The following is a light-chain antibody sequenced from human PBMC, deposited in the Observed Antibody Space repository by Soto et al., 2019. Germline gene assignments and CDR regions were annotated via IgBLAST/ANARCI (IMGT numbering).Light chain of an antibody. CDR1: SSDVGAYNY. Sequence: QSVLTQPASVSGSPGESITISCTGTSSDVGAYNYVSWYQQDPGKAPKLMIYDVSSRPSGVSNRFSGSKSGHTASLTISGLQAEDEAEYYWTSYTSSSTYVFGTGTKVTVL. V-gene: IGLV2-14*01. CDR3: TSYTSSSTYV. CDR2: DVS. J-gene: IGLJ1*01.